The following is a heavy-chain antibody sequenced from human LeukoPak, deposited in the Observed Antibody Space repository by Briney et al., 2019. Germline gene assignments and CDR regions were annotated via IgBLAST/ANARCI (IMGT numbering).Heavy chain of an antibody. Sequence: ASVKVSCKTSGYTFTDYYIHWVRQAPGQGLESMGWINPNSGESNSAQKFQGRVTMTGDTSISTAYMELRRVTSGDTAVYYCARDRDYSNTERGFDYWGQGTLVTVSS. J-gene: IGHJ4*02. V-gene: IGHV1-2*02. D-gene: IGHD4-11*01. CDR1: GYTFTDYY. CDR2: INPNSGES. CDR3: ARDRDYSNTERGFDY.